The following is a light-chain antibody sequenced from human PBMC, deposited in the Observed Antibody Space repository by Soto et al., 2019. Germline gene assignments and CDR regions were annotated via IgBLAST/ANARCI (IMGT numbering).Light chain of an antibody. CDR3: SSYTSSSTLYV. V-gene: IGLV2-14*01. CDR2: EIT. CDR1: SGDIGSHSY. Sequence: QSALTQPASVSGSPGQSITISCTGASGDIGSHSYVSWYQQHPGKAPKLLIYEITTRPSGVSNRFSGSMSGNTASLTISGLQPDDEADYYCSSYTSSSTLYVFGSGTKLTVL. J-gene: IGLJ1*01.